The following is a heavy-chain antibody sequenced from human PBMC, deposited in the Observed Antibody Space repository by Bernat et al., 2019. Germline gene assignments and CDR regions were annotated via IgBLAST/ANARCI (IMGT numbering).Heavy chain of an antibody. V-gene: IGHV3-30*18. Sequence: QVQLVESGGGVVQPGRSLRLSCAASGFTFSSYGMHWVRQAPGKGLEGVAVISYDGSNKYYAASVKGRFTNSRDKSTNKLYMQMNSLRAEDTAVYYCAKWGRTYYYDSSGYSRFDYWGQGTLVTVSS. CDR2: ISYDGSNK. J-gene: IGHJ4*02. CDR1: GFTFSSYG. CDR3: AKWGRTYYYDSSGYSRFDY. D-gene: IGHD3-22*01.